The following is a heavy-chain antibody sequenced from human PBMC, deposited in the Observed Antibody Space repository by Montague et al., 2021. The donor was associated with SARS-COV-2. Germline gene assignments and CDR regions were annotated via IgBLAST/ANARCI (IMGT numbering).Heavy chain of an antibody. D-gene: IGHD3-16*01. CDR3: ARTWRFGQSYGLDI. J-gene: IGHJ3*02. CDR2: AYYVPSTNXANT. CDR1: GDSISSYY. V-gene: IGHV4-59*01. Sequence: SETLSLTCSVSGDSISSYYYNWIRQTPGKGLEWIGYAYYVPSTNXANTNSNPSPKRRVTISLDTSENQFSLKLSSVTAADTAVYYCARTWRFGQSYGLDIWGQGTMVNVSS.